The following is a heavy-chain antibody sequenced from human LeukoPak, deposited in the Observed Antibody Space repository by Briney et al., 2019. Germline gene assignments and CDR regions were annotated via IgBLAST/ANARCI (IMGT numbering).Heavy chain of an antibody. Sequence: AGGSLRLSCAASEFTFNSYWMSRVRQAPGKGLEWVANIKQDGGQIYYLDSVKGRFTVSRDNAKNSLYLQMNSLRAEDTAVYYCARLGARQMLEYWGQGTLVTVSS. V-gene: IGHV3-7*01. CDR3: ARLGARQMLEY. J-gene: IGHJ4*02. D-gene: IGHD4-17*01. CDR1: EFTFNSYW. CDR2: IKQDGGQI.